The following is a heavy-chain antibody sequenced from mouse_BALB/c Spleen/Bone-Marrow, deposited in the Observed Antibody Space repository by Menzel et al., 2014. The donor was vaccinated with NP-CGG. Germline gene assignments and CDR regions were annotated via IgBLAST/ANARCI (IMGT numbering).Heavy chain of an antibody. V-gene: IGHV2-9*02. Sequence: QVQLQQSGPGLVAPSQSLSITCTVSGFSLTSYGVHWVRRPPGKGLEWLGAIWAGGSTNYNSALMSRLSISKDNSKSQVFLKMNSLQTDDTAMCYCASPIYYDYPLFAYWGQGTLVTVSA. CDR3: ASPIYYDYPLFAY. CDR1: GFSLTSYG. J-gene: IGHJ3*01. D-gene: IGHD2-4*01. CDR2: IWAGGST.